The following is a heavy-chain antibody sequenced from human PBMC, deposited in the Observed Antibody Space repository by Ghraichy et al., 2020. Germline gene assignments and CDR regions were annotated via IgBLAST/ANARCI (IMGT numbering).Heavy chain of an antibody. J-gene: IGHJ4*02. CDR1: GFTFSTYD. V-gene: IGHV3-23*01. D-gene: IGHD3-16*01. Sequence: GVLNISCATSGFTFSTYDMSWVRQAPGKGLEWVSAISGTTRGSLKTYYADSVKGRFTISRDDSKNALYLQMTSLRAEDSAVYFCAKALRDSSFDYWGLGTLVTVSS. CDR2: ISGTTRGSLKT. CDR3: AKALRDSSFDY.